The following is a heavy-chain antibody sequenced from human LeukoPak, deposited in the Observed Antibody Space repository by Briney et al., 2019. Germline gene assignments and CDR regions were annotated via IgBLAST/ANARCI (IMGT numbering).Heavy chain of an antibody. CDR2: ISSSSSYI. J-gene: IGHJ1*01. V-gene: IGHV3-21*01. D-gene: IGHD6-13*01. CDR3: ARGGYSSTLYGRYQH. Sequence: GGSLRLSCTASGFTFGDYAMSWFRQAPGKGLEWVSSISSSSSYIYYADSVKGRFTISRDNAKNSLYLQMNSLRAEDTAVYYCARGGYSSTLYGRYQHWGQGTLVTVSS. CDR1: GFTFGDYA.